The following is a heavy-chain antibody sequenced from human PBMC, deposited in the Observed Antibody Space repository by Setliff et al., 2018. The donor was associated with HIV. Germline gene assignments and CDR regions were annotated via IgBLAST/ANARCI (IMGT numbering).Heavy chain of an antibody. J-gene: IGHJ3*02. CDR2: INTNTGNP. CDR1: GYTFTSYA. V-gene: IGHV7-4-1*02. CDR3: ARDSPTGAFDI. Sequence: ASVKVSCKAPGYTFTSYAMNRVRQAPGQGLEWMGWINTNTGNPTYAQGFTGRFVFSLDTSVSTAYLQISSLKAEDTAVYYCARDSPTGAFDIWGQGTMVTVSS. D-gene: IGHD4-17*01.